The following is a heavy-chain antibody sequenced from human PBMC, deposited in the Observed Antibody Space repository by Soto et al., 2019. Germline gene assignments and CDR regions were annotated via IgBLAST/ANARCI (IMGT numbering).Heavy chain of an antibody. CDR1: GFTFSSYS. CDR3: ARETVAGTWEGGADYYYGMDV. D-gene: IGHD6-19*01. Sequence: GGSLRLSCAASGFTFSSYSMNWVRQAPGKGLEWVSYISSSSSTIYYADSVKGRFTISRDNAKNSLYLQMNSLRDEDTAVYYCARETVAGTWEGGADYYYGMDVWGQGTTVTVSS. J-gene: IGHJ6*02. CDR2: ISSSSSTI. V-gene: IGHV3-48*02.